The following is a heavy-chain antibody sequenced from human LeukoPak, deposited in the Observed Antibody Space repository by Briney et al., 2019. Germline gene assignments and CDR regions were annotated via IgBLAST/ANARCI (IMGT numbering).Heavy chain of an antibody. CDR2: FDPEDGET. V-gene: IGHV1-24*01. J-gene: IGHJ6*03. CDR1: GYTLTELS. Sequence: GASVKVSCKVSGYTLTELSMHWVRQAPGKGLEWVGGFDPEDGETIYAQKFQGRVTMTEDTSTDTAYMELSSLRSEDTAVYYCATGHYYYYYMDVWGKGTTVTVSS. CDR3: ATGHYYYYYMDV.